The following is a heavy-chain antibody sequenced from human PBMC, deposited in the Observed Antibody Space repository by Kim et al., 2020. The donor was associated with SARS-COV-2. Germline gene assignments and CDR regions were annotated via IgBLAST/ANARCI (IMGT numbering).Heavy chain of an antibody. J-gene: IGHJ6*02. D-gene: IGHD1-26*01. CDR3: ARDLADYSGSYQEVSGMDV. Sequence: GGSLRLSCAASGFTFSDYYMSWIRQAPGKGREWVSYISSSSSYTNYTDSVKGRFTISRDNAKNSLYLQMNSLRAEDTAVYYCARDLADYSGSYQEVSGMDVWGQGTTVTVSS. V-gene: IGHV3-11*06. CDR1: GFTFSDYY. CDR2: ISSSSSYT.